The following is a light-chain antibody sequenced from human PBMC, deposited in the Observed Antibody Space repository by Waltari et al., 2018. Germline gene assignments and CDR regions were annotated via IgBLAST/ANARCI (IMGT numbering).Light chain of an antibody. V-gene: IGLV3-10*01. Sequence: SYELTQPPSVSVSPGQTARITCSGHELPRQYAYWFQQKEGQAPRLVIYEDTKRPSGIPERFSGSSSGTVATLTISGAQVDDEADYYCYSSDSTGLRVFGGGTTVVVL. J-gene: IGLJ1*01. CDR2: EDT. CDR3: YSSDSTGLRV. CDR1: ELPRQY.